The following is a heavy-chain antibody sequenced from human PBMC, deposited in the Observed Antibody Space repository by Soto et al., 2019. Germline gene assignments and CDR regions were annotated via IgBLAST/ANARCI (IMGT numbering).Heavy chain of an antibody. J-gene: IGHJ4*02. CDR1: GGSFSGYY. D-gene: IGHD6-13*01. Sequence: TSETLSLTCAVYGGSFSGYYWSWIRQPPGKGLEWIGEINHSGSTNYNPSLKSRVTISVDTSKNQFSLKLSSVTAADTAVYYCARGRYSSSWGQGTLVTSPQ. V-gene: IGHV4-34*01. CDR2: INHSGST. CDR3: ARGRYSSS.